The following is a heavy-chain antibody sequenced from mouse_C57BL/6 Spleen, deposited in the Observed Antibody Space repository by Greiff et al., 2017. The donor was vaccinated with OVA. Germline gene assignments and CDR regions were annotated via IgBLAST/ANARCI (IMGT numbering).Heavy chain of an antibody. CDR3: ARERALGYCDV. CDR2: ISDGGSYT. J-gene: IGHJ1*03. Sequence: EVKLMESGGGLVKPGGSLKLSCAASGFPFSSYAMSWVRQTPEKRLGWVATISDGGSYTYYPANVKGRFPISRDNAKNNLYLQMSHLKSEDTAMYYCARERALGYCDVWGTGTTVTVSS. CDR1: GFPFSSYA. V-gene: IGHV5-4*01.